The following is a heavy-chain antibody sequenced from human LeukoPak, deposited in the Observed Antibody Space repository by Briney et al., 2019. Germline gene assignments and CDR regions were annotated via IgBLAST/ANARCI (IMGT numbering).Heavy chain of an antibody. D-gene: IGHD6-19*01. CDR3: ARAQIAAYSSGWSSTIDY. Sequence: PGGSLRLSCAASGFSFSSYWMQWVRQAPGKGLVWVSRINSDGRSTSYAVSVKGRFTISRDNAKNTLYLQMNSLRAEDTAVYYCARAQIAAYSSGWSSTIDYWGPGTLVTVSS. J-gene: IGHJ4*02. V-gene: IGHV3-74*01. CDR2: INSDGRST. CDR1: GFSFSSYW.